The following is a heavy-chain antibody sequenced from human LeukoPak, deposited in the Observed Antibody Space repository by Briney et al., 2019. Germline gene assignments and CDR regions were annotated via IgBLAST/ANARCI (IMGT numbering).Heavy chain of an antibody. V-gene: IGHV1-2*02. CDR2: INPNSGGT. J-gene: IGHJ3*02. CDR1: GYTFTGYY. D-gene: IGHD3-3*01. CDR3: ASGPGLLRFFNAFDI. Sequence: EASVKVSCKASGYTFTGYYMHWVRQAPGQGLEWMGWINPNSGGTNYAQKFQGRVTMTRDTSINTADMELSRLRVDDTAVYYCASGPGLLRFFNAFDIWGQGTMVTVSS.